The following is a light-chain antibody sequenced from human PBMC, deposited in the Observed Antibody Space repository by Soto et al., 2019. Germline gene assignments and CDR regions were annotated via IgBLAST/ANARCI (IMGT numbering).Light chain of an antibody. CDR3: QQYNNWPAST. J-gene: IGKJ1*01. CDR2: GAS. Sequence: EIVMTQSPATLSVSPGERATLSCRASQSVSSNLAWYLQKPGQAPRLLIYGASTRATGIPARFSGRGSGTEFTLTISSLQSEDVAVYYCQQYNNWPASTFGQGPKVEIK. V-gene: IGKV3-15*01. CDR1: QSVSSN.